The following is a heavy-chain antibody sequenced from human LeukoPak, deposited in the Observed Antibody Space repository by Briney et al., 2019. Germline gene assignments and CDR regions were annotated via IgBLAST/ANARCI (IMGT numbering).Heavy chain of an antibody. CDR3: VRGQTIDY. CDR1: GFTFSDYW. V-gene: IGHV3-74*03. J-gene: IGHJ4*02. Sequence: SGGSLRLSCTASGFTFSDYWMYWVRQAPGKGPVWVSRIKSDGTGILYEDFAEGRFTISRDNAKNALYLQMTSLREEDTAVYYCVRGQTIDYWGQGILVTVSS. CDR2: IKSDGTGI. D-gene: IGHD3-10*01.